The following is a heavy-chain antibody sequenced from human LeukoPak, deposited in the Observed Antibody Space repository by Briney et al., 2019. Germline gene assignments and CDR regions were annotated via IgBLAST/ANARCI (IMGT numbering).Heavy chain of an antibody. Sequence: SVKVSCKASGGTFSSYAISWVRQAPGQGLEWMGRIIPILGIANYAQKFQGRVTITAVKSTSTAYMELSSLRSEDTAVYYCARRGRSGSYYNYFDYWGQGTLVTVSS. D-gene: IGHD3-10*01. CDR1: GGTFSSYA. V-gene: IGHV1-69*04. CDR3: ARRGRSGSYYNYFDY. J-gene: IGHJ4*02. CDR2: IIPILGIA.